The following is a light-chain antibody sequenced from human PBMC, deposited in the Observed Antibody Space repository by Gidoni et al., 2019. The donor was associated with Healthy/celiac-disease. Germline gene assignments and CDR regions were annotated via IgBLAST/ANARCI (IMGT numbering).Light chain of an antibody. CDR1: QDISNY. CDR2: DAS. Sequence: DIQMTQSPSSLSASVGDRVTITCQASQDISNYLNWYQQKPGKAPKLLIYDASNLETGVPSRFSGSGSGTDFTFTISSLQPEDIATYYCQQYDNLLWTFXXXTKLEIK. V-gene: IGKV1-33*01. J-gene: IGKJ2*02. CDR3: QQYDNLLWT.